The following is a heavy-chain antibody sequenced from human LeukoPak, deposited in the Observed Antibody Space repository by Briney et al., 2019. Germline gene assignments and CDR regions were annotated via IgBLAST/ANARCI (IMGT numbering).Heavy chain of an antibody. Sequence: AGGSLRLPCAASGFTFSSYGMHWVRQAPGKGLEWVAVISYDGSNKYYADSVKGRFTISRDNSKNTLYLQMNSLRAEDTAVYYCAKDRYYDFWSGYFPPRYYYYYGMDVWGQGTTVTVSS. CDR3: AKDRYYDFWSGYFPPRYYYYYGMDV. CDR2: ISYDGSNK. J-gene: IGHJ6*02. V-gene: IGHV3-30*18. CDR1: GFTFSSYG. D-gene: IGHD3-3*01.